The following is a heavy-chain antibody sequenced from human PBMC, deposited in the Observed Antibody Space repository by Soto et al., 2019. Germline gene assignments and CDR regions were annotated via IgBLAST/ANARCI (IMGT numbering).Heavy chain of an antibody. V-gene: IGHV3-74*01. CDR2: ISDYGRI. D-gene: IGHD1-1*01. Sequence: WGALLVSCASSVFTFGNYWMHWVRQAPGKGLVWVSRISDYGRINYADSVKDRFIISRDDAKRELYLQLNDLRAEDTAMYYCARGGMEPFDHWGQGAMVTVSS. CDR3: ARGGMEPFDH. J-gene: IGHJ4*02. CDR1: VFTFGNYW.